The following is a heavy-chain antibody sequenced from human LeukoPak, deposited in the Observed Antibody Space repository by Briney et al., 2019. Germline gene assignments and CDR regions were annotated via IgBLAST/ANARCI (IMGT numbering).Heavy chain of an antibody. D-gene: IGHD1-26*01. CDR3: AKDIRWELLGGPDY. Sequence: GGSLRLSCAASGFTFSSYWMHWVRQAPGKGLEWVSGISWNSGSIGYADSVKGRFTISRDNAKNSLYLQMNSLRAGDTALYYCAKDIRWELLGGPDYWGQGTLVTVSS. J-gene: IGHJ4*02. CDR1: GFTFSSYW. V-gene: IGHV3-9*01. CDR2: ISWNSGSI.